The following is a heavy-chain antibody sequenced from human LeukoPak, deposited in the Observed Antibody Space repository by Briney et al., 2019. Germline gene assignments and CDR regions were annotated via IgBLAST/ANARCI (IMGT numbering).Heavy chain of an antibody. CDR2: IKQDGSET. Sequence: PGGSLRLSCAASGFTFSSYWMSWARQAPGKGLEWVADIKQDGSETYYVDSVKGRFTISRDNAKNLLYLEMNSLRAEDTALYYCARVDGSSSCPDYWGQGTLVTVSS. CDR1: GFTFSSYW. J-gene: IGHJ4*02. CDR3: ARVDGSSSCPDY. D-gene: IGHD6-13*01. V-gene: IGHV3-7*01.